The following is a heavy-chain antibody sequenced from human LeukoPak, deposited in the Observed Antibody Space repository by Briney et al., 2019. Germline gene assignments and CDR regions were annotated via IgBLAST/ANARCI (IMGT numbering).Heavy chain of an antibody. CDR1: GGSISSSSYY. D-gene: IGHD2/OR15-2a*01. J-gene: IGHJ4*02. CDR2: IYYSGST. V-gene: IGHV4-39*01. CDR3: ARFSPARAFDY. Sequence: SETLSLTCTVSGGSISSSSYYWGWIRQPPGKGLEWIGRIYYSGSTYYNPSLKSRVTISVDTSKNQFSLKLSSVTAADTAVYYCARFSPARAFDYWGQGTLVTVSS.